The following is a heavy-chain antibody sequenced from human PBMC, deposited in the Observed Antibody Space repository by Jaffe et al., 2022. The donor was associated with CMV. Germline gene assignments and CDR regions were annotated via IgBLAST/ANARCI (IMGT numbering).Heavy chain of an antibody. CDR2: INEDGSAM. J-gene: IGHJ3*02. V-gene: IGHV3-7*03. Sequence: EMQLVESGGGLVQPGGSLRLSCAAPGITFSTYWMSWVRQSPVKGLEWVANINEDGSAMIYADSVKGRFTISRDQATSSLFLQMSSLRAEDTAVYYCARDYYDSRGDGYDIWGQGTMVTVSS. CDR3: ARDYYDSRGDGYDI. D-gene: IGHD3-22*01. CDR1: GITFSTYW.